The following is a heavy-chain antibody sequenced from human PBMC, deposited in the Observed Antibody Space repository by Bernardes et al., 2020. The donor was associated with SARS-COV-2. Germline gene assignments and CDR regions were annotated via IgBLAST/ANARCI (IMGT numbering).Heavy chain of an antibody. Sequence: GGSLRLSCAASGFTFSDPWMSWFRQAPGKGLEWVGLIKSKANGETVEYAAPVKGRFTISRDDSKNMLYLQMNSLKTEDTAVYYCATVRGGDAGRDYWGQGTLVTVSS. CDR2: IKSKANGETV. CDR3: ATVRGGDAGRDY. D-gene: IGHD2-21*02. CDR1: GFTFSDPW. V-gene: IGHV3-15*01. J-gene: IGHJ4*02.